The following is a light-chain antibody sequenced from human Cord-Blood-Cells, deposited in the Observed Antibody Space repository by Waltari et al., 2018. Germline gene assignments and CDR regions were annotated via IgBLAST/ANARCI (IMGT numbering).Light chain of an antibody. CDR3: QQSYSTPRT. CDR1: QSISSY. V-gene: IGKV1-39*01. J-gene: IGKJ1*01. Sequence: DLQMTQSPSSLSASVGDRVTITCRASQSISSYLNWYQQKPGKAPKLLIYAASSLQSGIPSRFSGSGSGTDFTLTISSLQSEDFATYYCQQSYSTPRTFGQGTKVEIK. CDR2: AAS.